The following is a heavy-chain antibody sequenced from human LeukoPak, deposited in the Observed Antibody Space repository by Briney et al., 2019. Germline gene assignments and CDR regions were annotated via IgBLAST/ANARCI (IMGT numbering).Heavy chain of an antibody. V-gene: IGHV3-23*01. CDR1: GFTFSSHA. CDR2: ISGSGDNA. CDR3: AKGGGGYCNGTSC. Sequence: PGGSLRLSCGASGFTFSSHAMSWVRQAPGKGLEWVVGISGSGDNAYYADSVKGRFTISRDNSKNTLYLQMNSLRVEDMAIYYCAKGGGGYCNGTSCWGQGTLVTVSS. D-gene: IGHD2/OR15-2a*01. J-gene: IGHJ4*02.